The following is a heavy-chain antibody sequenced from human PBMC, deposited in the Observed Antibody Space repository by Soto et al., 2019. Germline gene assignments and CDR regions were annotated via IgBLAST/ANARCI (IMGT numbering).Heavy chain of an antibody. D-gene: IGHD6-13*01. J-gene: IGHJ4*02. CDR1: GGSISSSSYY. CDR2: IYYSGST. V-gene: IGHV4-39*01. CDR3: ARRSGIAAAGHFDY. Sequence: QLQLQESGPGLVKPSETLSLTCTVSGGSISSSSYYWGWIRQPPGKGLEWIGSIYYSGSTYYNPSLKSRVTISVDTSKNQFSLKLSTVTAADPAVYYCARRSGIAAAGHFDYWGQGTLVTVSS.